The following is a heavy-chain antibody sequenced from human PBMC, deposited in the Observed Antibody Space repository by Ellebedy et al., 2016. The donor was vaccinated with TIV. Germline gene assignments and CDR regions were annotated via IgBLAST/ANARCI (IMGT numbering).Heavy chain of an antibody. CDR2: ISKSGDSP. Sequence: GESLKISCVASGFTFSSYAMSWVRQAPGRGLEWVSVISKSGDSPYFADSVKGRFTISRDNSKRTVDLQMNGLRAEDTAIYFCAKGRGGGSDSSAPRYYFDYWGLGTLVTVSS. CDR1: GFTFSSYA. CDR3: AKGRGGGSDSSAPRYYFDY. V-gene: IGHV3-23*01. D-gene: IGHD3-22*01. J-gene: IGHJ4*02.